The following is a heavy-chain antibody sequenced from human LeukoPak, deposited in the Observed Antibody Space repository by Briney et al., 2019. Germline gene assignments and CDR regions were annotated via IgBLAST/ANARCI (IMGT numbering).Heavy chain of an antibody. Sequence: PGGSLRLSCAASGFTFSSYSMNWVRQAPGKGLVWVSRIHDDGTFTTSADSVKGRFTISRDNAQNMVYLQMNSLRVEDTAVYYCARDLVLGSGSYGQWGQGTLVTVSS. V-gene: IGHV3-74*01. J-gene: IGHJ4*02. CDR1: GFTFSSYS. D-gene: IGHD3-10*01. CDR2: IHDDGTFT. CDR3: ARDLVLGSGSYGQ.